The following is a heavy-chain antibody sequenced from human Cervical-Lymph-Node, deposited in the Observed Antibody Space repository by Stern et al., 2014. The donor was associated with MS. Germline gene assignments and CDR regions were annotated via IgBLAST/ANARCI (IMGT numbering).Heavy chain of an antibody. J-gene: IGHJ6*02. V-gene: IGHV4-31*03. Sequence: QVQLPESGPGLVKPSQTLSLTCTVSGGSISSDNYYWTWIRQHPGKGLEWIRHIYYSGTTYYNPSLKSRVSITVDTSQNLFSLGLSSVTAADTAVYYCARDHFTTSLDVWGHGTTVTVS. CDR1: GGSISSDNYY. D-gene: IGHD3-22*01. CDR3: ARDHFTTSLDV. CDR2: IYYSGTT.